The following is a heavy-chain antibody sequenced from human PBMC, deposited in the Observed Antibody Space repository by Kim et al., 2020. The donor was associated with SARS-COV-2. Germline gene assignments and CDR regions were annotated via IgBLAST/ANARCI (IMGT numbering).Heavy chain of an antibody. J-gene: IGHJ4*02. CDR3: ARSSRACSGGSCYSDY. Sequence: GESLQISCKGSGYSFTSYWISWVRQMPGKGLEWMGRIDPSDSYTNYSPSFQGHVTISADKSISTAYLQWSSLKASDTAMYYCARSSRACSGGSCYSDYWGQGTLVTVSS. CDR1: GYSFTSYW. CDR2: IDPSDSYT. D-gene: IGHD2-15*01. V-gene: IGHV5-10-1*01.